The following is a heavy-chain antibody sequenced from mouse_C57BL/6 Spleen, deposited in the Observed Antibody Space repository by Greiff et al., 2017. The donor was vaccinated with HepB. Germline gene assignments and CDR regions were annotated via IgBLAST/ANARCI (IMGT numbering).Heavy chain of an antibody. CDR3: ARDHYGTYAMDY. V-gene: IGHV1-82*01. J-gene: IGHJ4*01. Sequence: VQLQQSGPELVKPGASVKISCKASGYAFSSSWMNWVKQRPGKGLEWIGRIYPGDGDTNYNGKFKGKATLTADKSSSTAYMQLSSLTSEDSAVYICARDHYGTYAMDYWGQGTSVTVSS. D-gene: IGHD1-1*01. CDR1: GYAFSSSW. CDR2: IYPGDGDT.